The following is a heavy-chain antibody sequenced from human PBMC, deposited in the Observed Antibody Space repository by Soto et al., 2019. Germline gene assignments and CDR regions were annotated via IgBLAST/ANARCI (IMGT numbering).Heavy chain of an antibody. CDR2: IYTRGST. CDR1: GFTVSSDY. D-gene: IGHD4-17*01. Sequence: EVQLVESGGGLIQPGGSLRLSCAASGFTVSSDYMSWVRQAPGKGLEWVSVIYTRGSTYYADSVKGRFTFSRDNSKNTLYLQMNSLRAEDTAVYYCARAYGGNPALFDPWGQGTLVTVSS. CDR3: ARAYGGNPALFDP. V-gene: IGHV3-53*01. J-gene: IGHJ5*02.